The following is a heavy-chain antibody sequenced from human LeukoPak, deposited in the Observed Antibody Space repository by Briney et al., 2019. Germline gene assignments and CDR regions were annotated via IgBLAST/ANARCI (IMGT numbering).Heavy chain of an antibody. CDR2: MYYSGST. Sequence: PSETLSLTFSASGGSISSSSYYWGWIRQTPGKGLEWIGSMYYSGSTDYNPSLKSRVTISVDTSKNQFSLKLNSVTAADTAVYYCARSGYSGYDWNYWGQGTLVTVSS. V-gene: IGHV4-39*07. J-gene: IGHJ4*02. CDR3: ARSGYSGYDWNY. CDR1: GGSISSSSYY. D-gene: IGHD5-12*01.